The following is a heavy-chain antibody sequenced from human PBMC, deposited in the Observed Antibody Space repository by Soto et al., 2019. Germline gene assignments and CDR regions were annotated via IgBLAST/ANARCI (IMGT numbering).Heavy chain of an antibody. D-gene: IGHD3-10*01. CDR1: GGSFSGYY. J-gene: IGHJ4*02. V-gene: IGHV4-34*01. CDR3: ARRGSIRSGSYYKYYFDY. Sequence: SETLSLTCAVYGGSFSGYYWSWIRQPPGKGLEWIGEINHSGGTNYNPSLKSRVTISVDTSKNQFSLKLSSVTAADTAVYYCARRGSIRSGSYYKYYFDYWGQGTLVTVSS. CDR2: INHSGGT.